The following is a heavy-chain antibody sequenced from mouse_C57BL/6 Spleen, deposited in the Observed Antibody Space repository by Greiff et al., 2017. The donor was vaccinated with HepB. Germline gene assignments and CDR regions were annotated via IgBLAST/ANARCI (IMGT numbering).Heavy chain of an antibody. Sequence: VQLQQSGAELATPGASVKLSCKASGYTFTSYWMNWVNQRPGQGLEWIGYINPSSGYTKYNQKFKAKATMTADKSTSTAYMQLSSLTYEETAVYYCARSFRDLNWYFDVRGRGDTVTV. CDR3: ARSFRDLNWYFDV. D-gene: IGHD1-2*01. V-gene: IGHV1-7*01. J-gene: IGHJ1*03. CDR1: GYTFTSYW. CDR2: INPSSGYT.